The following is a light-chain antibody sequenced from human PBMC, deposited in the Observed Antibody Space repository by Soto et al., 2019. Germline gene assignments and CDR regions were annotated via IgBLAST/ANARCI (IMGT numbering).Light chain of an antibody. CDR2: GAS. J-gene: IGKJ3*01. CDR1: QNVSGNF. V-gene: IGKV3-20*01. Sequence: EIVLTQSPGTLSLSPGDRATLSCRASQNVSGNFLAWYQQKPGQAPRLLISGASRRATGIPDRFSGSGSGTDFTLTISRLEPEDFAVYYCQQYGSSPFTFGRGTKVDIK. CDR3: QQYGSSPFT.